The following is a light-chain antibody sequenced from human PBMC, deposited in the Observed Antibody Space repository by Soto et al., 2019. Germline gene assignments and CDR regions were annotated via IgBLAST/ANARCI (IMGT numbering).Light chain of an antibody. Sequence: EIQMTQSPSSLSASVGDRVTLTCRASQSISNYLNWYQQKQGKAPQLLIYAASSRQSGVPSRCSGSGSETDFTLTISRLQPDDSATYYCQQSFSPLWTFGQGTKVEV. V-gene: IGKV1-39*01. CDR2: AAS. J-gene: IGKJ1*01. CDR3: QQSFSPLWT. CDR1: QSISNY.